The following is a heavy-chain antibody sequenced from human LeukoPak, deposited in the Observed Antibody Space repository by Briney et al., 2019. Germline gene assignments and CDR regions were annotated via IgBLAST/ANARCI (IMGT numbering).Heavy chain of an antibody. V-gene: IGHV1-46*01. D-gene: IGHD6-19*01. CDR2: INPIGGST. CDR3: ARGGSLAAAPHLYYFDY. Sequence: ASVKVSCKASGYTFTSYYLHWVRHAPGQGLEWMGIINPIGGSTTYAQKFQGRVTMTRDTSTSTVYMELSSLRSEDTAVYYCARGGSLAAAPHLYYFDYWGQGGLVTVSS. J-gene: IGHJ4*02. CDR1: GYTFTSYY.